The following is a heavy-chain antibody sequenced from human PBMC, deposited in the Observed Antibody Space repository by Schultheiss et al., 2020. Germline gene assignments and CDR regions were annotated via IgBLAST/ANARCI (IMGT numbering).Heavy chain of an antibody. Sequence: GGSLRLSGAASGFTFSSYGMHWVRQAPGKGLEWVAVISYDGSNKYYADSVKGRFTISRDNSKNTLYLQMNSLRAEDTAVYYCARGDRLDGYDYYGMDVWGQGTTVTVSS. D-gene: IGHD5-24*01. CDR3: ARGDRLDGYDYYGMDV. CDR2: ISYDGSNK. CDR1: GFTFSSYG. V-gene: IGHV3-30*19. J-gene: IGHJ6*02.